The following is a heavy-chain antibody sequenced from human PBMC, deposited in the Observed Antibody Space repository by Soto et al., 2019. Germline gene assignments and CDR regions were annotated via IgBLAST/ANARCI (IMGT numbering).Heavy chain of an antibody. Sequence: QGQLVQSGAEVKKPGASVKVSCKASGYTFTRYGISWVRQAPGQGLEWMGWISGYNGDTNYAQKFQGRVTMTVDTSTTTAFMEGTSLTSDDRAVYYCAKNGQPPYYYYGMDVWGQGTTVTVSS. V-gene: IGHV1-18*01. CDR1: GYTFTRYG. CDR3: AKNGQPPYYYYGMDV. CDR2: ISGYNGDT. J-gene: IGHJ6*02. D-gene: IGHD2-8*01.